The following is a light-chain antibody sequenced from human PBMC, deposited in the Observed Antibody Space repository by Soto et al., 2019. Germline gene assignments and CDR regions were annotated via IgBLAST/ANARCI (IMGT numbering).Light chain of an antibody. CDR1: QSVSGY. CDR3: HQRSNWPST. Sequence: EIVLTQSPATLSLYPGERATLSCRASQSVSGYLAWYQQKPGQAPRLLIYDTSNRATGIPARFSGSGSGTDFTLTISSLEPEDFAVYYCHQRSNWPSTFGGGTKVEIK. J-gene: IGKJ4*01. CDR2: DTS. V-gene: IGKV3-11*01.